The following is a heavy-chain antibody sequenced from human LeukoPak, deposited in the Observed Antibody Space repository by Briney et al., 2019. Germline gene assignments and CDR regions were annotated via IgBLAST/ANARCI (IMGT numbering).Heavy chain of an antibody. V-gene: IGHV4-59*01. D-gene: IGHD6-19*01. J-gene: IGHJ4*02. CDR1: GGSISSYY. CDR2: IYYSGST. CDR3: ARDTFDSSGWIDY. Sequence: PSETLSLTCTVSGGSISSYYWSWIRQPPGKGLEWIGYIYYSGSTNYNPSLKSRVTIPVDTSKNQFSLKLSSVTAADTAVYYCARDTFDSSGWIDYWGQGTLVTVSS.